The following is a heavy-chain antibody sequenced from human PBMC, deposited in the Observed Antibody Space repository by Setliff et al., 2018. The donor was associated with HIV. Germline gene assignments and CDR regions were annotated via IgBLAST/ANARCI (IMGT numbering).Heavy chain of an antibody. CDR3: ARDNYYDSSGAIGY. V-gene: IGHV1-69*13. CDR1: GYRFNTYG. J-gene: IGHJ4*02. CDR2: IIPIFGTT. Sequence: SVKVSCKASGYRFNTYGISWVRQAPGQGLEWMGGIIPIFGTTHYAQKFQGRVSITADASTSTSYMELSSLRSDDTAVYYCARDNYYDSSGAIGYWGQGTLVTVSS. D-gene: IGHD3-22*01.